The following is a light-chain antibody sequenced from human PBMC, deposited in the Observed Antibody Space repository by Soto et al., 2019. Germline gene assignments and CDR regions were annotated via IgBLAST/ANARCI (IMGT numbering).Light chain of an antibody. CDR1: QSISNW. J-gene: IGKJ2*01. CDR3: QQYNSYSPMYT. Sequence: DIQMTQSPSTLSASVGDRVTITCRASQSISNWLAWYQHKPGKAPNLLIYRASSLESGVPSRFSGSGSGTEFTLTISSLQPDDSATYYCQQYNSYSPMYTFGQGTKLEIK. V-gene: IGKV1-5*03. CDR2: RAS.